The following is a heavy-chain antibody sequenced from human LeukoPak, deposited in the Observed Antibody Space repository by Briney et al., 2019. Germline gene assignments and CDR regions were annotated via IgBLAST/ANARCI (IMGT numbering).Heavy chain of an antibody. Sequence: PQTLSPTCAVSGGSISSGGYSWSWIRQPPGKGLEWIGYIYHSGSTYYNPSLKSRVTISVDRSKTQFSLKLSSVTAADTAVYYCARGTMVRGVADAFDIWGQGTMVTVSS. J-gene: IGHJ3*02. CDR2: IYHSGST. CDR3: ARGTMVRGVADAFDI. CDR1: GGSISSGGYS. V-gene: IGHV4-30-2*01. D-gene: IGHD3-10*01.